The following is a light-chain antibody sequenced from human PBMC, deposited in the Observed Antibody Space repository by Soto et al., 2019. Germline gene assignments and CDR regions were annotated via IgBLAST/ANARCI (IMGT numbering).Light chain of an antibody. CDR1: QTASSNY. CDR2: GAS. Sequence: ESVWTQSPGTLSLSPGERATLSCGASQTASSNYLAWYQQKPGQAPRLLIYGASSRATGIPDRFSGSGSGTDFVLTISRLEPEDLALYYCQQYFKSPWTFGQGTKVDIK. V-gene: IGKV3-20*01. CDR3: QQYFKSPWT. J-gene: IGKJ1*01.